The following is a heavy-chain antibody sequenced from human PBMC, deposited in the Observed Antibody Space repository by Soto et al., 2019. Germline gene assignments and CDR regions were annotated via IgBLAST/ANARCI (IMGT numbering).Heavy chain of an antibody. J-gene: IGHJ4*02. CDR1: GGSFSGYY. V-gene: IGHV4-34*01. D-gene: IGHD3-22*01. CDR2: INHSGST. Sequence: ASETLSLTCAVYGGSFSGYYWSWIRQPPGKGLEWIGEINHSGSTNYNPSLKSRVTISVDTSKNQFSLKLSSVTAADTAVYYCARRHARYPYYYDSSGYYDYWGQGTLVTVSS. CDR3: ARRHARYPYYYDSSGYYDY.